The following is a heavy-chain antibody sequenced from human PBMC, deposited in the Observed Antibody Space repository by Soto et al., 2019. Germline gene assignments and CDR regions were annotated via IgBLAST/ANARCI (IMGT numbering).Heavy chain of an antibody. CDR3: ASDLIVGATLPDY. CDR2: IYYSGST. Sequence: QLQLQESGPGLVKPSETLSLTCTVSGGSISSSSYYWGWIRQPPGKGLEWIGSIYYSGSTYYNPSLKSRVTISVDTSKNQFSLKLSSVTAADTAVYYCASDLIVGATLPDYWGQGTLVTVSS. V-gene: IGHV4-39*01. J-gene: IGHJ4*02. D-gene: IGHD1-26*01. CDR1: GGSISSSSYY.